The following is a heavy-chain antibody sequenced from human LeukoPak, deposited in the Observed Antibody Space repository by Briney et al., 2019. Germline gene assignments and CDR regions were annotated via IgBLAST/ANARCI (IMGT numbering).Heavy chain of an antibody. CDR1: GFTLSSNF. CDR2: IYSGGNT. Sequence: PGGSLRLSCAASGFTLSSNFMSWVRQAPGQGLELVSVIYSGGNTYYADSVRGRFTIFRDNSKNTLYLQRNSLRAEDTAMYYCARKYTYGLDWGQGTLVTVSS. CDR3: ARKYTYGLD. D-gene: IGHD5-18*01. V-gene: IGHV3-66*01. J-gene: IGHJ4*02.